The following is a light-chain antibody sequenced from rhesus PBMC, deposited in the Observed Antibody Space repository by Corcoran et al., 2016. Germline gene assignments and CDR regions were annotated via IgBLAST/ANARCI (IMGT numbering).Light chain of an antibody. V-gene: IGLV2-32*02. J-gene: IGLJ1*01. CDR2: EVS. CDR1: SSDIGGYNY. Sequence: QAALTQPRSVSGSPGQSVTISCTGTSSDIGGYNYVSGYQQHPGTAPKLMIYEVSKRPSGVSDRFSGSKSGNTASLTISGLQAEDEADYYCSSYAGSNTYIFGAGTRLTVL. CDR3: SSYAGSNTYI.